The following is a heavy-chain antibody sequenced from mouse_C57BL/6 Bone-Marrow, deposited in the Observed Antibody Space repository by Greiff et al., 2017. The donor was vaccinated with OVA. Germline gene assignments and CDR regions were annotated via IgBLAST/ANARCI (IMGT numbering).Heavy chain of an antibody. CDR2: IDPSDSYT. CDR1: GYTFTSYW. D-gene: IGHD1-1*01. CDR3: ARSLFPRGWYFDF. V-gene: IGHV1-69*01. Sequence: QVQLQQPGAELVMPGASVKLSCKVSGYTFTSYWMHWVKQRPGQGLEWIGEIDPSDSYTNYNQKLKGKSTLTVDKSSSTAYMQLSSLTSEDSAVXYCARSLFPRGWYFDFWGTGTTVTVSS. J-gene: IGHJ1*03.